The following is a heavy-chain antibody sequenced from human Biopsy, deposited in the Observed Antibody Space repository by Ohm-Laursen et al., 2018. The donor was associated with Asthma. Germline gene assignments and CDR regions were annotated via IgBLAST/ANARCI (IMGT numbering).Heavy chain of an antibody. CDR3: ARDPHNSYLASLRTKFNYYYYGMDV. CDR2: IIPIFGTA. CDR1: GGTFSSYA. V-gene: IGHV1-69*01. D-gene: IGHD1-7*01. Sequence: SSVKVSCKASGGTFSSYAISWVRQAPGQWLEWMGGIIPIFGTANYAQKFQGRVTITADESTSTAYMELSSLRSEDTAVYYCARDPHNSYLASLRTKFNYYYYGMDVWGQGTTVTVSS. J-gene: IGHJ6*02.